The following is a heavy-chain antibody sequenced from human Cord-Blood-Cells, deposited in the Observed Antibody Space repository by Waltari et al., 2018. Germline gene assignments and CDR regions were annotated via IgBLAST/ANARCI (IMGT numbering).Heavy chain of an antibody. Sequence: QLQLQESGPGLVKPSETLSLTCTVSGGSIRSSSYYWGWIRQPPGKGLEWIGSIYYSGSTYYNPSLKSRVTISVDTSKNQFSLKLSSVTAADTAVYYCARLVGSGSYYYYYYYMDVWGKGTTVTVSS. D-gene: IGHD1-26*01. J-gene: IGHJ6*03. CDR2: IYYSGST. V-gene: IGHV4-39*07. CDR3: ARLVGSGSYYYYYYYMDV. CDR1: GGSIRSSSYY.